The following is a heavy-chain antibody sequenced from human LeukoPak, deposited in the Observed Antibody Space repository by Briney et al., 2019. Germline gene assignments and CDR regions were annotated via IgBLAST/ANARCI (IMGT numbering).Heavy chain of an antibody. CDR1: GGSISSYS. CDR3: AREYCSGGSCYFDY. J-gene: IGHJ4*02. V-gene: IGHV4-30-2*01. D-gene: IGHD2-15*01. CDR2: IYHSGST. Sequence: SETLSLTCTVSGGSISSYSWSWIRQPPGKGLEWIGYIYHSGSTYYNPSLKSRVTISVDRSKNQFSLKLSSVTAADTAVYYCAREYCSGGSCYFDYWGQGTLVTVSS.